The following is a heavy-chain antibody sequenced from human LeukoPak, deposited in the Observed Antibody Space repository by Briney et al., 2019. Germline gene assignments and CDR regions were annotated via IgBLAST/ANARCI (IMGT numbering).Heavy chain of an antibody. D-gene: IGHD3-22*01. CDR1: GGTFSSYA. V-gene: IGHV1-69*04. J-gene: IGHJ5*02. CDR3: ARGLDYYDSSGYSS. Sequence: ASVKVSCKASGGTFSSYAISWVRQAPGQGLEWMGRIIPILGIANYAQKFQGRVTITADKSTSTAYMELSSLRSEDTAVYYCARGLDYYDSSGYSSWGQGTLVTVSS. CDR2: IIPILGIA.